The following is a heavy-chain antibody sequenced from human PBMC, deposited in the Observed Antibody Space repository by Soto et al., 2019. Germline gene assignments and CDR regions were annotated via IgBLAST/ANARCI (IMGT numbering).Heavy chain of an antibody. CDR2: INSDGSST. CDR3: AKAYTARYYYYGMDV. V-gene: IGHV3-74*01. Sequence: GGSLRLSCAASGFTFSSYWMHWVRQAPGKGLVWVSRINSDGSSTSYADSVKGRFTISRDNAKNTLYLQMNSLRAEDTAVYYCAKAYTARYYYYGMDVWGQGTTVTVSS. J-gene: IGHJ6*02. D-gene: IGHD5-18*01. CDR1: GFTFSSYW.